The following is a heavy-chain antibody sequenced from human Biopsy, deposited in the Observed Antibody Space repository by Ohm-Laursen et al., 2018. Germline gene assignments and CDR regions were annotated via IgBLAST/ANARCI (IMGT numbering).Heavy chain of an antibody. D-gene: IGHD2-8*01. V-gene: IGHV3-33*06. CDR2: IWYDGSNK. Sequence: SSLRLSCTASGFTFSSYGMHWVRQAPGKGLEWVAAIWYDGSNKNYADSVKGRFTISRDNSKNTLYLQMNSLRGEDTAVYYCAKCMTGGSNYYFHHCGQGTLLTVSS. CDR3: AKCMTGGSNYYFHH. J-gene: IGHJ4*02. CDR1: GFTFSSYG.